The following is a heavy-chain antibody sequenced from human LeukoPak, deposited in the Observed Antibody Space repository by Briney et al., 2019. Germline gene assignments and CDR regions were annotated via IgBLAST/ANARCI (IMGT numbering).Heavy chain of an antibody. CDR1: GFTFSSYA. J-gene: IGHJ4*02. Sequence: PGGSLRLSCAASGFTFSSYAMSWVRQAPGKGLEWVSAISSSGGGTYYADSVKGRFSISRDNSKNTLDLQMNSLRAEDTAVYYCAKGASGNSMWYFDYWGQGTLVTVSS. CDR2: ISSSGGGT. D-gene: IGHD1-26*01. CDR3: AKGASGNSMWYFDY. V-gene: IGHV3-23*01.